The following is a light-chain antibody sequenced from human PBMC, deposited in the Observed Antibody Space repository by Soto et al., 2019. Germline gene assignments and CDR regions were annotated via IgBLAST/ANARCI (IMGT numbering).Light chain of an antibody. CDR2: DVS. Sequence: QSALTQPASVSGSPGQSITISCTGTGSDVGGYKYVSWYQQLPGKAPKLMIYDVSYRPSGVSDRFSGSKSGNTASLTISGLQAEDEADYYCSSYTSSSLHVFGTGTKVTVL. V-gene: IGLV2-14*01. J-gene: IGLJ1*01. CDR1: GSDVGGYKY. CDR3: SSYTSSSLHV.